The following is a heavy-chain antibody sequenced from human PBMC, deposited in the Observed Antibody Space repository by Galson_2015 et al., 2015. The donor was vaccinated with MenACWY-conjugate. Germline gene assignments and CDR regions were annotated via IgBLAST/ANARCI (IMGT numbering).Heavy chain of an antibody. J-gene: IGHJ4*02. D-gene: IGHD2/OR15-2a*01. Sequence: TLSRDNSKNTLYLQMSSLRAEDTAVYYCARDLSMASFDSWGQGTLVTVSS. CDR3: ARDLSMASFDS. V-gene: IGHV3-30*15.